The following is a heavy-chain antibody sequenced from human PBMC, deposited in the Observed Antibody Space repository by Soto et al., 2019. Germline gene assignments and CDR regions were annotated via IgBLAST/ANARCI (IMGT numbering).Heavy chain of an antibody. J-gene: IGHJ6*02. CDR2: ISSSSSYI. CDR1: GFTFSSYS. Sequence: PGGSLRLSCAASGFTFSSYSMNWVRQAPGKGLEWVSSISSSSSYIYYADSVKGRFTISRDNAKNSLYLQMNSLRAEDTAVYYCARGDYEDSSGYYLGWVYYYGMDVWGQGTTVTVSS. CDR3: ARGDYEDSSGYYLGWVYYYGMDV. V-gene: IGHV3-21*01. D-gene: IGHD3-22*01.